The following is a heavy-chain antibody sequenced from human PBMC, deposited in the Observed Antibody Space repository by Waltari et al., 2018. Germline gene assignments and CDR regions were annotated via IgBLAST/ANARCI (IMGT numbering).Heavy chain of an antibody. J-gene: IGHJ4*02. CDR1: GFTFGMHW. D-gene: IGHD3-3*01. Sequence: EVQLVESGGGLVQPGGTLRLSCVASGFTFGMHWRYWVCQGPGKGRVGVSRMKKDGRSTDYADSVKGRFTISRDNAKNTLDLQMSSLRAEDTGVYYCVRGGSNGVVRPLDYWGQGTLVTVS. V-gene: IGHV3-74*01. CDR3: VRGGSNGVVRPLDY. CDR2: MKKDGRST.